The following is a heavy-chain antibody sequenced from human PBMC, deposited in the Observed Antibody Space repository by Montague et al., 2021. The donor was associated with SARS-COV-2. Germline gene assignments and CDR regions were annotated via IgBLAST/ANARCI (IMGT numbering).Heavy chain of an antibody. V-gene: IGHV4-59*01. CDR1: NGSINSYY. CDR2: IYYRGRT. Sequence: SETLSLTCTVSNGSINSYYWSWVRQPPGKRLEWIGYIYYRGRTNYNPSLESQVTMSIDTSKNQFSLKLRSVTAADTAVYFCAREGLHNWFDPWGQGTLVIVSS. CDR3: AREGLHNWFDP. J-gene: IGHJ5*02.